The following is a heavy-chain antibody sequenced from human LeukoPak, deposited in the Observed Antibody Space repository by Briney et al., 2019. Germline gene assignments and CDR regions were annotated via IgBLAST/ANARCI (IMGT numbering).Heavy chain of an antibody. CDR3: ARHYYDFSTMTRDAFDI. CDR1: GGSISSSSYY. CDR2: IYYSGST. D-gene: IGHD3-3*01. Sequence: SETLSLTCTVSGGSISSSSYYWGWIRQPPGKGLEWIGSIYYSGSTYYNPSLKSRVTISVDTSKNQFSLKLSSVTAADTAVYYCARHYYDFSTMTRDAFDIWGQGTMVTVSS. J-gene: IGHJ3*02. V-gene: IGHV4-39*01.